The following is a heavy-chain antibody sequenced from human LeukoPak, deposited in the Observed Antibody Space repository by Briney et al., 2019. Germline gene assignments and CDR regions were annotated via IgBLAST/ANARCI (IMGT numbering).Heavy chain of an antibody. D-gene: IGHD1-26*01. Sequence: PGGSLRLSCAASGFTFRTYAMSWVRQAAGKGVEWVSGISGSGGSTDYADSVKGRFTISRDNAKNSLYLQMNSLRAEDTAVYYCARVGVATPRNNWFDPWGQGTLVTVSS. J-gene: IGHJ5*02. CDR3: ARVGVATPRNNWFDP. CDR2: ISGSGGST. V-gene: IGHV3-23*01. CDR1: GFTFRTYA.